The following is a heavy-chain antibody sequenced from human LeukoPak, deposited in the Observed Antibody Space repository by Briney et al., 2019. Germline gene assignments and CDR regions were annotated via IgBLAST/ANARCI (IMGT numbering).Heavy chain of an antibody. Sequence: GGSLRLSYAASEFTFSSYSMNWVRQAPGKGLEWVSYISSRSNIISYADSVKGRFTISTDNAKNSLYLQMNSLRDEDTAVYYCARDYQWSFDYWGQGTLVTVSS. V-gene: IGHV3-48*02. CDR2: ISSRSNII. CDR1: EFTFSSYS. CDR3: ARDYQWSFDY. J-gene: IGHJ4*02. D-gene: IGHD2-15*01.